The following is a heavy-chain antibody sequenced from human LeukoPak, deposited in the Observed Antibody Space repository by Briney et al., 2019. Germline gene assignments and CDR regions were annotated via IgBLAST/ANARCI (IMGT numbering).Heavy chain of an antibody. J-gene: IGHJ6*02. V-gene: IGHV1-69*04. CDR3: ARDDRSPNYYYYYGMDV. CDR2: IIPIFGIA. Sequence: ASVKVSCKASGGTFSSYAISWVRQAPGQGLEWMGRIIPIFGIANYAQKFQGRVTITADKSTSTAYMEPSSLRSEDTAVYYCARDDRSPNYYYYYGMDVWGQGTTVTVSS. D-gene: IGHD1-14*01. CDR1: GGTFSSYA.